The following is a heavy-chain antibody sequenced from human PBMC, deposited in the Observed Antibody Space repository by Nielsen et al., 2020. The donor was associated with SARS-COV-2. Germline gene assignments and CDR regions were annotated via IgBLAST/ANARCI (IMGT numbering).Heavy chain of an antibody. J-gene: IGHJ4*02. Sequence: GGSLRLSCAASGFTFSSYSMNWVRQAPGKGLEWVSSISSSSSYIYYAESVKGRFTISRDNAKNSLYLQMNSLRAEDTAVYYCARLRLYTSGSYYRGVYFDYWGQGTLVTVSS. CDR1: GFTFSSYS. V-gene: IGHV3-21*01. CDR2: ISSSSSYI. D-gene: IGHD1-26*01. CDR3: ARLRLYTSGSYYRGVYFDY.